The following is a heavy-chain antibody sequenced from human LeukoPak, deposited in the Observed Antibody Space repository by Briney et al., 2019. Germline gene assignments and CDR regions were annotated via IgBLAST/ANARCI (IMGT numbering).Heavy chain of an antibody. D-gene: IGHD3-10*01. V-gene: IGHV3-15*01. CDR1: GFTFSNAW. Sequence: GGSLRLSCAASGFTFSNAWLSWVRQAPGKGLEWVGRIKSKTEGGTTDYAAPVKGRFTISRGDSKNTLYLQMNSLKTEDTALYYCTTDINYWGQGTLVTVSS. CDR3: TTDINY. CDR2: IKSKTEGGTT. J-gene: IGHJ4*02.